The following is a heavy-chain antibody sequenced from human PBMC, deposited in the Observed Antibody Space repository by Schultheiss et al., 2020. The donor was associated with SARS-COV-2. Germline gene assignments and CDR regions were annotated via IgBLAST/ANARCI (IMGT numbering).Heavy chain of an antibody. CDR1: GFTFSSYG. D-gene: IGHD2-2*01. Sequence: GGSLRLSCAASGFTFSSYGMHWVRQAPGKGLEWVAFIRYDGSNKYYADSVKGRFTISRDNSKNTLYLQMNSLRAEDTAVYYCAKDYRDIVVVPAAMHWDAFDIWGQGTMVTVSS. CDR3: AKDYRDIVVVPAAMHWDAFDI. V-gene: IGHV3-30*02. CDR2: IRYDGSNK. J-gene: IGHJ3*02.